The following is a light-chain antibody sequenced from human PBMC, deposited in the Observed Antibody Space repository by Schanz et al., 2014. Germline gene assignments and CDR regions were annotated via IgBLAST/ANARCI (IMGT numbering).Light chain of an antibody. Sequence: DIQMTQSPSTLSASVGDSVTITCRASQNINNWLAWYQQKPGKAPKLLIYTASSLHSGVPSRFSGSGSGTEFTLTISSLQPEDVATYYCQKYNSAPWTFGQGTKVEIK. CDR3: QKYNSAPWT. J-gene: IGKJ1*01. V-gene: IGKV1-5*01. CDR2: TAS. CDR1: QNINNW.